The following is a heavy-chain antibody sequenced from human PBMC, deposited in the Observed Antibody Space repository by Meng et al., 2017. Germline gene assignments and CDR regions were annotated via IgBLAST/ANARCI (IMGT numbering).Heavy chain of an antibody. CDR3: ARAIAVSGTGRFDY. V-gene: IGHV1-3*01. J-gene: IGHJ4*02. CDR1: GYTFTTYA. CDR2: INAGNSDT. D-gene: IGHD6-19*01. Sequence: VPAVESGAGVKKPGASVKVSCKASGYTFTTYAIHWVRQAPGQRLEWMGWINAGNSDTKYSQKLQGRVTITRDTSASTVYMEVSSLRSEDTGVYYCARAIAVSGTGRFDYWGQGTLVTVSS.